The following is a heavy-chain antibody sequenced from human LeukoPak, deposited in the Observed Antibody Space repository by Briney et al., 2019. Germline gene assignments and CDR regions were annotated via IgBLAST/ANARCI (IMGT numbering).Heavy chain of an antibody. CDR3: AKDLDPHHPTVTTFLDY. V-gene: IGHV3-30*18. D-gene: IGHD4-17*01. CDR1: GFTFSDYY. CDR2: ISYDGSNK. J-gene: IGHJ4*02. Sequence: GGSLRLSCAASGFTFSDYYMSWIRQAPGKGLEWVAVISYDGSNKYYADSVKGRFTISRDNSKNTLYLQMNSLRAEDTAVYYCAKDLDPHHPTVTTFLDYWGQGTLVTVSS.